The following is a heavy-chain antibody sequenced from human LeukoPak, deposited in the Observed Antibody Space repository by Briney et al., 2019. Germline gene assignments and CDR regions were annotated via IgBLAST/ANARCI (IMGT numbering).Heavy chain of an antibody. V-gene: IGHV1-2*02. CDR1: GYTFTNYY. D-gene: IGHD1-26*01. J-gene: IGHJ4*02. Sequence: ASVKVSCKASGYTFTNYYMHWVRQGPGLGFEWMGWINPKSGGTSYPQKFQGRLTMTRDTSISTAYMELSRLESDDTAVYYCVPSANYYYFDYWGQGTLVTVSS. CDR2: INPKSGGT. CDR3: VPSANYYYFDY.